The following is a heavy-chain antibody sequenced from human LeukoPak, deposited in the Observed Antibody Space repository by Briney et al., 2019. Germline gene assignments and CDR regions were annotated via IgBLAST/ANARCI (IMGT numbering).Heavy chain of an antibody. CDR3: ARVLSSWYHNGPFDY. V-gene: IGHV3-64*01. CDR1: GFTFSSYA. CDR2: ISSNGGST. Sequence: GGSLRLSCAASGFTFSSYAMHWVRQAPGKGLEYVSAISSNGGSTYYANSVKGRFTISRDNSKNTLYLQMGSLRAEDMAVYYCARVLSSWYHNGPFDYWGQGTLVTVSS. D-gene: IGHD6-13*01. J-gene: IGHJ4*02.